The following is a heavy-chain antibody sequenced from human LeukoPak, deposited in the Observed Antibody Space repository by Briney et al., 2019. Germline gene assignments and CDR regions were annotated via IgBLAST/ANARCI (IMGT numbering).Heavy chain of an antibody. Sequence: PETLSLTCTVSGGSISSSSYYWGWIRQPPGKGLEWIGSIYYSGSTYYNPSLKSRVTISVDTSKNQFSLKLSSVTAADTAVYYCARQLSSSWSQYYFDYWGQGTLVTVSS. CDR3: ARQLSSSWSQYYFDY. V-gene: IGHV4-39*01. CDR1: GGSISSSSYY. J-gene: IGHJ4*02. CDR2: IYYSGST. D-gene: IGHD6-13*01.